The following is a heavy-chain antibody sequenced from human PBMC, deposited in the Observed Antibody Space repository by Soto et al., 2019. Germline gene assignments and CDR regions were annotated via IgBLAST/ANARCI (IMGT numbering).Heavy chain of an antibody. CDR1: GGSFSGYY. V-gene: IGHV4-34*01. D-gene: IGHD3-22*01. CDR3: ARGRGYYDSSGYYYFDY. J-gene: IGHJ4*02. CDR2: INHSGST. Sequence: SETLSLTCAVYGGSFSGYYWSWIRQPPGKGLEWIGEINHSGSTNYNPSLKSRVTISVDTSKNQFSLKLSSVTAADTAVYYCARGRGYYDSSGYYYFDYWGQGTLVTVS.